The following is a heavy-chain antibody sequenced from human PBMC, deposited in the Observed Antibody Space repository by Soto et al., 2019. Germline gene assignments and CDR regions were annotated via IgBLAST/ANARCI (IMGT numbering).Heavy chain of an antibody. Sequence: QPGGSLRLSCAASGFTFSSYDMHWVRQATGKGLEWVSAIGTAGDTYYPGSVKGRFTISRENAKNSLYLQMNSLRAGDTAVYYCARLKRVCFGVAPCYYYYGMDVWGQGTTVTVSS. J-gene: IGHJ6*02. CDR2: IGTAGDT. D-gene: IGHD3-3*01. CDR3: ARLKRVCFGVAPCYYYYGMDV. V-gene: IGHV3-13*01. CDR1: GFTFSSYD.